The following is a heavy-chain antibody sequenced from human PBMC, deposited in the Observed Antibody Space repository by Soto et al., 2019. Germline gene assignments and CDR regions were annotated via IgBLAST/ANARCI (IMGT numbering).Heavy chain of an antibody. CDR1: GGSISSYY. J-gene: IGHJ4*02. CDR3: ARVSQYSSGWYARPYFDY. D-gene: IGHD6-19*01. CDR2: IYYSGST. Sequence: QVQLQESGPGLVKPSETLSLTCTVSGGSISSYYWSWIRQPPGKGLEWIGYIYYSGSTNYNPSLKSRVTISVDTSKTQFSLKLSSVTAADTAVYYCARVSQYSSGWYARPYFDYWGQGTLVTVSS. V-gene: IGHV4-59*01.